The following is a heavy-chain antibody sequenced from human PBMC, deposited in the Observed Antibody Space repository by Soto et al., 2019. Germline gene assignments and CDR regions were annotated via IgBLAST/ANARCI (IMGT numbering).Heavy chain of an antibody. CDR1: GFTFSSYA. J-gene: IGHJ4*02. V-gene: IGHV3-30*04. D-gene: IGHD3-10*01. CDR3: AREGGGSGSPYYVDY. Sequence: GGSLRLSCAASGFTFSSYAMHWVRQAPGKGLEWVAVISYDGSNKYYADSIKGQFTISRDNSKNTLYLQINSLRAEDTAVYYCAREGGGSGSPYYVDYWGQGTLVTVSS. CDR2: ISYDGSNK.